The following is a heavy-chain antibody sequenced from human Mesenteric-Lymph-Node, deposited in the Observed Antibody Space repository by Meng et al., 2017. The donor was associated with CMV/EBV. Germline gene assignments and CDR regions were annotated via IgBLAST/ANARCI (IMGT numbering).Heavy chain of an antibody. CDR2: IYHDGAT. CDR3: ARRSFNYYGMDV. Sequence: GTLRLSCTVSGYSITSGYFWGWIRQPPGKGLEWVGTIYHDGATYYNPSLKSRITISVDTSKNQFSLKLSSVTAADTAVYYCARRSFNYYGMDVWGQGTTVTVSS. J-gene: IGHJ6*02. V-gene: IGHV4-38-2*02. CDR1: GYSITSGYF.